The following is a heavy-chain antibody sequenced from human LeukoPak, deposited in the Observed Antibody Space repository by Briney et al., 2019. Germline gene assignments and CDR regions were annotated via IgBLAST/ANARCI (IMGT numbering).Heavy chain of an antibody. Sequence: SGTLSLTCAVSGGSISSSNWWSWARPPPGKGLEWIGEIYHSGSTNYNPSLKSRVTISVDKSKNQFSLKLSSVTAADTAVYYCARDKWELRREGFDYWGQGTLVTVSS. V-gene: IGHV4-4*02. CDR1: GGSISSSNW. J-gene: IGHJ4*02. CDR3: ARDKWELRREGFDY. CDR2: IYHSGST. D-gene: IGHD1-26*01.